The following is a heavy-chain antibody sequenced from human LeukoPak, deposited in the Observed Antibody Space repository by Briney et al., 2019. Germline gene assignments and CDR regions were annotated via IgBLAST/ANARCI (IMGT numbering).Heavy chain of an antibody. Sequence: SETLSLTCTVSGGSISSYYWSWIRQPPGKGLEWIGYIYYSGSTNYNPSLKSRVTISVDRSKNQFSLKLSSVTAADTAVYYCARSAFGVVSPSKAFDIWGQGTMVTVSS. CDR2: IYYSGST. D-gene: IGHD3-3*01. CDR1: GGSISSYY. V-gene: IGHV4-59*12. J-gene: IGHJ3*02. CDR3: ARSAFGVVSPSKAFDI.